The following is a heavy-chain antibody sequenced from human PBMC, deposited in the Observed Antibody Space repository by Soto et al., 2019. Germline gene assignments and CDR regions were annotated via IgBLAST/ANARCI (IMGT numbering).Heavy chain of an antibody. V-gene: IGHV1-18*01. CDR1: GYTFTSYG. J-gene: IGHJ4*02. CDR3: ARDFSVTVTTVFDY. CDR2: ISAYNGNT. D-gene: IGHD4-17*01. Sequence: ASVKVSCKASGYTFTSYGISWVRQAPGQGLEWMGWISAYNGNTNYAQKLQGRVTMTTDTSTSTAYMELRSLRSDDTAVYYCARDFSVTVTTVFDYWGQGTLVTVSS.